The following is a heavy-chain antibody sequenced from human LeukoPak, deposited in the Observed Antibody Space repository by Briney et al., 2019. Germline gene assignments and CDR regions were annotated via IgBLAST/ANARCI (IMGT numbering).Heavy chain of an antibody. CDR2: IYSGGST. CDR1: GFTFSSYA. CDR3: ARNDLNWFDP. J-gene: IGHJ5*02. Sequence: PGGSLRLSCAASGFTFSSYAMSWVRQAPGKGLEWVSVIYSGGSTYYADSVKGRFTISRDNSKNTLYLQMNSLRAEDTAVYYCARNDLNWFDPWGQGTLVTVSS. V-gene: IGHV3-66*02.